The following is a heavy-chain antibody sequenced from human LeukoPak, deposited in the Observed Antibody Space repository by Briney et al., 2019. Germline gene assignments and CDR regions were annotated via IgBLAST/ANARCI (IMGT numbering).Heavy chain of an antibody. CDR1: GFLFSGHY. CDR3: AKAVVAADSFEY. J-gene: IGHJ4*02. D-gene: IGHD2-15*01. Sequence: GSLRLSCAASGFLFSGHYMNWVRQAPGKGLEWVANIDQHGTEKQYVESVKGRFTISRDNTKNSVYLQMDNLRVEDTAVYYCAKAVVAADSFEYWGQGTQVTVSS. CDR2: IDQHGTEK. V-gene: IGHV3-7*01.